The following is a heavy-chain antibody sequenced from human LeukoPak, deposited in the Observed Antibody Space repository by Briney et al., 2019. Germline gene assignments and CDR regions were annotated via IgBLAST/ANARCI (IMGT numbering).Heavy chain of an antibody. CDR3: VWGLTGYSYFFDH. J-gene: IGHJ4*02. V-gene: IGHV4-59*08. D-gene: IGHD3-9*01. CDR2: IYYSGST. Sequence: SETLSLTCTVSGGSISSYYWSWIRQPPGKGLEWIGYIYYSGSTNYNPSLKSRVTISVDTSKNQFSLKLSSVTAADTAVYYCVWGLTGYSYFFDHWGQGALVTVSS. CDR1: GGSISSYY.